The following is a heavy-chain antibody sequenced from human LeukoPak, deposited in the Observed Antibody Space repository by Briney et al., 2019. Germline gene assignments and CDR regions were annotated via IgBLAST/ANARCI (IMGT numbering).Heavy chain of an antibody. CDR2: ISSSSSTI. J-gene: IGHJ6*02. CDR3: AREPSHPGITMVRGDGMDV. D-gene: IGHD3-10*01. Sequence: PGGSLRLSCAASGFTFSSYSMNWVRQAPGKGLEWVSYISSSSSTIYYADSVKGRFTISRDNAKNSLYLQMNSLRAEDTAVYYCAREPSHPGITMVRGDGMDVWGQGTTVTVSS. CDR1: GFTFSSYS. V-gene: IGHV3-48*01.